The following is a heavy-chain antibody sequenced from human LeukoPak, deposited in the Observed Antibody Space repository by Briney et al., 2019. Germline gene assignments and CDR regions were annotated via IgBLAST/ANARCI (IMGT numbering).Heavy chain of an antibody. J-gene: IGHJ4*02. CDR2: IYHSGST. V-gene: IGHV4-38-2*01. D-gene: IGHD3-10*01. CDR1: GYSISSGYY. CDR3: ARVPLLWFGELLQYYFDY. Sequence: SETLSLTCAVSGYSISSGYYWGWIRPPPGKGLEWIGSIYHSGSTYYNPSLKSRVTISVDTSKNQFSLKLSSVTAADTAVYYCARVPLLWFGELLQYYFDYWGQGTLVTVSS.